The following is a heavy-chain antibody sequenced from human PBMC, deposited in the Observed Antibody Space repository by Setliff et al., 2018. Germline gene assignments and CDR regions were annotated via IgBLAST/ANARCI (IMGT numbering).Heavy chain of an antibody. V-gene: IGHV3-11*04. CDR2: ISSDGITI. CDR3: GSLTDGQH. Sequence: GESLRISCAASGFAFGDYFMSWIREAPGKGLEWISYISSDGITIHYADSVKGRFTVTRDNAKNSLYLQMDSLKVEDTAVYYCGSLTDGQHWGQGALVTVS. J-gene: IGHJ1*01. D-gene: IGHD3-9*01. CDR1: GFAFGDYF.